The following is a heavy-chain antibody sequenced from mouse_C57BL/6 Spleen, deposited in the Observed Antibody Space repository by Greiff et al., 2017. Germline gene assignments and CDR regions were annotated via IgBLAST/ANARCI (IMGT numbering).Heavy chain of an antibody. D-gene: IGHD2-5*01. J-gene: IGHJ4*01. CDR3: ARHEGGDHYSNYGDAMDY. V-gene: IGHV1-62-2*01. CDR2: FYPGSGSI. CDR1: GYTFTEYT. Sequence: VQLQQSGAELVKPGASVKLSCKASGYTFTEYTIHWVKQRSGQGLEWIGWFYPGSGSIKYNEKFKDKATLTADKSSSTGYMELSRLTSEDSAVYFCARHEGGDHYSNYGDAMDYWGQGTSVTVSS.